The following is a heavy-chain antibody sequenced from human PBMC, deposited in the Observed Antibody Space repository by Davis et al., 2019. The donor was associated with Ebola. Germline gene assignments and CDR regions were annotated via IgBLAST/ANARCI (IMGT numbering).Heavy chain of an antibody. CDR3: ARGSVPTNDYSNRLFDP. V-gene: IGHV4-59*12. D-gene: IGHD4-11*01. J-gene: IGHJ5*02. CDR1: GGSISSYY. Sequence: PSETLSLTCTVSGGSISSYYWSWIRQPPGKGLEWIGYIYYSGSTNYNPSLKSRVTISVDKSKNQFSLKLSSVTAADTAVYYCARGSVPTNDYSNRLFDPWGQGTLVTVSS. CDR2: IYYSGST.